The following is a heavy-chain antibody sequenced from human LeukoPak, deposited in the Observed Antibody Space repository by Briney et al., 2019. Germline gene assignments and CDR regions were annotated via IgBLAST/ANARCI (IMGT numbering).Heavy chain of an antibody. J-gene: IGHJ5*02. D-gene: IGHD2-2*01. Sequence: ASVKVSCKASGYTFTDYDVNWVRQAPGQGLEWMGWMNPKSENTGSAQRFQGRLTMATDSSINTAYMELSGLRSDDTAVYFCARAASACTPDSCFKTWFDPWGQGTLVTVSS. CDR3: ARAASACTPDSCFKTWFDP. CDR1: GYTFTDYD. V-gene: IGHV1-8*01. CDR2: MNPKSENT.